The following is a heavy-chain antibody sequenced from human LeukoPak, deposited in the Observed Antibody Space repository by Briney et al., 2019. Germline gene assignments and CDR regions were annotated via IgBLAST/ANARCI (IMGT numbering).Heavy chain of an antibody. D-gene: IGHD3-10*01. J-gene: IGHJ5*02. CDR3: ARGRTMVRGVSWFDP. V-gene: IGHV1-2*02. Sequence: ASVKLSCKASGYSFIDYYIHWVRQAPAQGLEWMGWINPHSGATKYDPQFQVRVTMTRDTSISTAYMESSSRRSDDTAVYYWARGRTMVRGVSWFDPWGQGTLVSVSS. CDR2: INPHSGAT. CDR1: GYSFIDYY.